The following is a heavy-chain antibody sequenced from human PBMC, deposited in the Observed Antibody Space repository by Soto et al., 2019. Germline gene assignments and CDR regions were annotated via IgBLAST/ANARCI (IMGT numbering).Heavy chain of an antibody. V-gene: IGHV1-18*04. D-gene: IGHD3-3*01. Sequence: QVQLVQSGAEVKKPGASVKVSCKASGYTFTSYGISWVRQAPGQGLEWMGWISAYNGNTNYAQKLQGRVTRTTDTTKSTGYRELRSLTSDDTAVYYCARDVTRNYDFWSGYYRGGDYGMDDWGQGTTVTVSS. CDR1: GYTFTSYG. CDR3: ARDVTRNYDFWSGYYRGGDYGMDD. J-gene: IGHJ6*02. CDR2: ISAYNGNT.